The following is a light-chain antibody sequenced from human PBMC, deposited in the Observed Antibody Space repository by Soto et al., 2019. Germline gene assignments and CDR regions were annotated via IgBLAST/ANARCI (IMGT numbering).Light chain of an antibody. Sequence: QSVLTQPPSVSGAPGQRVTISCTGSSSNIGAGFDVHWYHQIAGTAPKLLIYGNSNRPSGVPDRFSGSKSGTSASLAINGLQAEDEAHHYCQSYDNSLSGSWVFGGGTKLTVL. J-gene: IGLJ3*02. CDR1: SSNIGAGFD. CDR3: QSYDNSLSGSWV. CDR2: GNS. V-gene: IGLV1-40*01.